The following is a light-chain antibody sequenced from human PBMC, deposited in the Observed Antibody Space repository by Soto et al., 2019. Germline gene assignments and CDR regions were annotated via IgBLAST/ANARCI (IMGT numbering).Light chain of an antibody. CDR3: QQYDNLPPFT. CDR2: GAS. CDR1: QDIRTS. Sequence: DIQMTQSPSSLSASAGARVSITCQASQDIRTSLSWFQQKPGRAPKLLIYGASNLETGVPSRFRGSGSGTDFTFTISSLQPEDIATYYCQQYDNLPPFTFGPGTKVDIK. J-gene: IGKJ3*01. V-gene: IGKV1-33*01.